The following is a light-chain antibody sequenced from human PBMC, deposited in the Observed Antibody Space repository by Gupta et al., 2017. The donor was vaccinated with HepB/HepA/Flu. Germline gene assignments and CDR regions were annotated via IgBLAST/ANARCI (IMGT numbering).Light chain of an antibody. CDR1: KLGDKY. Sequence: SYELTQLPSVSVSPGQTASITCSGDKLGDKYACWYQQKPGQSTVLVIYQDSKRPSGIPERFSGSNSGNTATLTISGTQAMDEADYYCQAWDSSTVVFGGGTKLTVL. CDR2: QDS. J-gene: IGLJ2*01. CDR3: QAWDSSTVV. V-gene: IGLV3-1*01.